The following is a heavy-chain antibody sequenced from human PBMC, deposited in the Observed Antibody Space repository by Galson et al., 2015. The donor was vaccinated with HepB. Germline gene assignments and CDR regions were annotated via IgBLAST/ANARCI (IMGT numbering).Heavy chain of an antibody. V-gene: IGHV1-46*01. D-gene: IGHD1-26*01. Sequence: SVKVSCKASGYIFSSYYMHWVRQAPGQRLEWMGIINPNGGSTNYARKFQGRITMTRDTSTTTVYMELSSLRSEDTAVYYCARRNDSGSSFPDYWGQGILVTVSS. J-gene: IGHJ4*02. CDR2: INPNGGST. CDR1: GYIFSSYY. CDR3: ARRNDSGSSFPDY.